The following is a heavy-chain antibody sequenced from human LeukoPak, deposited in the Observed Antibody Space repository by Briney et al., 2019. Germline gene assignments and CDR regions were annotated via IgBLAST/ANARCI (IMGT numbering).Heavy chain of an antibody. CDR2: ISYDGSNK. V-gene: IGHV3-30*18. D-gene: IGHD3-10*01. CDR1: GFTFSSYG. Sequence: PGRSLRLSCAASGFTFSSYGMHWVRQAPGKGLEWVAVISYDGSNKYYADSVKGRFTISRDNSKNTLYLQMNSLRAEDTAVYYCANGLLWFGELSALVYWGQGTLVTVSS. J-gene: IGHJ4*02. CDR3: ANGLLWFGELSALVY.